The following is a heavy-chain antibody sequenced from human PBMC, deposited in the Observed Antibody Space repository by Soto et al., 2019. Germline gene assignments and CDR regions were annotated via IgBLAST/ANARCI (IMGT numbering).Heavy chain of an antibody. D-gene: IGHD5-18*01. V-gene: IGHV4-31*03. CDR2: ISYSGST. J-gene: IGHJ4*02. CDR1: GGSISSVGYY. CDR3: AREDKSYGYDS. Sequence: PSETLSLTCTVSGGSISSVGYYWNWVRQPPGKGLEWIGSISYSGSTYYNPSLRSRVIISVGTSKNQFSLKLSSVTAADTAVYYCAREDKSYGYDSWGQGTLVTVSS.